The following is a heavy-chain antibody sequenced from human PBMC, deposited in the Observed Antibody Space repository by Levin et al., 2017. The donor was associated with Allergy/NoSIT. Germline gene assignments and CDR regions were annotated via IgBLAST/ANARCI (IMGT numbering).Heavy chain of an antibody. Sequence: GESLKISCAASGFTFSSYGIHWVRQAPGKGLEWVAFISYDGTNRYYVDSVKGRFTISRDNSKNTLYLQMNSLRTEDTAVYYCAGATVTTLAFDIWGQGSMVTVSS. CDR1: GFTFSSYG. V-gene: IGHV3-30*03. D-gene: IGHD4-17*01. CDR3: AGATVTTLAFDI. J-gene: IGHJ3*02. CDR2: ISYDGTNR.